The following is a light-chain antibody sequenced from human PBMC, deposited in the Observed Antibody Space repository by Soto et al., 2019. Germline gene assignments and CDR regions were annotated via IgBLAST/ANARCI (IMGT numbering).Light chain of an antibody. Sequence: EIVLTQSPGTLSLSPGDRATLSCTASQSVSSSSLAWYQQKPGQAPRLLIYGASSRATDIPDRFSGSGSGTDFTLTISRLEPEDFAVYYCQQYGSSPKTFGQGTKVEIK. CDR3: QQYGSSPKT. V-gene: IGKV3-20*01. CDR2: GAS. J-gene: IGKJ1*01. CDR1: QSVSSSS.